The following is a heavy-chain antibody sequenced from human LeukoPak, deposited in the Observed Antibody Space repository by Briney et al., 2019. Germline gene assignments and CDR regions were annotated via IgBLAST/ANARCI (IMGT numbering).Heavy chain of an antibody. J-gene: IGHJ4*02. CDR1: GFTVSSNY. D-gene: IGHD3-3*01. V-gene: IGHV3-53*01. CDR2: IYSGGST. Sequence: GGSLRLSCAASGFTVSSNYMSWVRQAPGKGLEWVSVIYSGGSTYYADSVKGRFTISRDNSKNTLYLQMNSLRAEDTAVYYCARGPRITILGVVIPRFDYWGQGTLVTVSS. CDR3: ARGPRITILGVVIPRFDY.